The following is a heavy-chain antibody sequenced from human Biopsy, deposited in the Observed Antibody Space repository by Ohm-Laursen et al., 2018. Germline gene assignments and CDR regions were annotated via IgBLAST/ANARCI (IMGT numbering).Heavy chain of an antibody. V-gene: IGHV3-72*01. D-gene: IGHD3-16*01. J-gene: IGHJ6*02. CDR3: ARDVGSNGWYYYGMDV. CDR2: TRNNGKTYTK. Sequence: SLRLSCAASGFTLSDHNMDWVRLAPGKGLEWVGRTRNNGKTYTKEYAASVKGRFTISRADSKNSLYLQMNSLKTEDTAVYFCARDVGSNGWYYYGMDVWGQGTTVTVSS. CDR1: GFTLSDHN.